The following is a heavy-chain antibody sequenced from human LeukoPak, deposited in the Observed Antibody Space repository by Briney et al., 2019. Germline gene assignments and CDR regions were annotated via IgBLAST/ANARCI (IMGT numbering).Heavy chain of an antibody. V-gene: IGHV3-23*01. CDR2: ITGRGEHI. CDR1: GFTFSSYG. Sequence: PGGSLRLSCTASGFTFSSYGMNWVRQAPGKGLEWVSGITGRGEHIFYAGSVKGRFTISRDNSKNTLYLQMNSLKTEDTAVYYCTTDLGRSRIAPRFYYWGQGTLVTVSS. J-gene: IGHJ4*02. CDR3: TTDLGRSRIAPRFYY. D-gene: IGHD6-6*01.